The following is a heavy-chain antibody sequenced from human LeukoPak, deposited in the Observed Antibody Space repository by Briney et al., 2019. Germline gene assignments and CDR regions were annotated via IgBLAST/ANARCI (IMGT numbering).Heavy chain of an antibody. CDR1: GFTVSSNY. V-gene: IGHV3-53*01. Sequence: GGSLRLSCAASGFTVSSNYMSWVRQAPGKGLDWVSVIYSGGNTYYADSVKGRCTISRDNSKNTLYLQMNSLRAEDTAVYYCAKDRSQLPPFDYWGQGTLVTVSS. J-gene: IGHJ4*02. CDR2: IYSGGNT. D-gene: IGHD2-2*01. CDR3: AKDRSQLPPFDY.